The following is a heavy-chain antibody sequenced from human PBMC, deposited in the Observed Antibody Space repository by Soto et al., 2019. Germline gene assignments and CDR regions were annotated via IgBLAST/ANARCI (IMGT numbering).Heavy chain of an antibody. CDR1: GFTFSSYS. V-gene: IGHV3-21*01. CDR3: AGEWGGDMVRCVIGFDY. J-gene: IGHJ4*02. D-gene: IGHD3-10*01. Sequence: EVQLVESGGGLVKPGGSLRLSCAASGFTFSSYSMNWVRQAPGKGLEWVSSISSSSSYIYYADSVKGRFTISRDNAKNTLNRKGSSPGDEDTAVYYWAGEWGGDMVRCVIGFDYWGQGTLVTVSS. CDR2: ISSSSSYI.